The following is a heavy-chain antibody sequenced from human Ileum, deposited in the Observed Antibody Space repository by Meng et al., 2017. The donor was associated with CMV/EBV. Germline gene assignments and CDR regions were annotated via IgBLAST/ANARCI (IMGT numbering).Heavy chain of an antibody. D-gene: IGHD3-22*01. CDR1: GYTFTGYY. CDR3: ARDSSSYYYDSKGYFDY. J-gene: IGHJ4*02. V-gene: IGHV1-2*02. Sequence: ASVKVSCKASGYTFTGYYMHWVRQAPGQGLEWTGWINPNSGGTNYAQKFQGRVTMTRDTSISTAYMELSRLRSDYTAVYYCARDSSSYYYDSKGYFDYWGQGTLVTVSS. CDR2: INPNSGGT.